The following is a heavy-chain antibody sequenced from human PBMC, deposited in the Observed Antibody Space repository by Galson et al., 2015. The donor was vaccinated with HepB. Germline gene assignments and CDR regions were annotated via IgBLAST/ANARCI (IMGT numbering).Heavy chain of an antibody. Sequence: SVKVSCKASGYTFTSYDINWVRQATGQGLEWMGWMNPHSGNTGYAQKFRGRVTMTRNTSISTAYMELSSLRSEDTAVYYCARGLGLTTVTQNYWGQGTLVTVSS. CDR2: MNPHSGNT. CDR1: GYTFTSYD. D-gene: IGHD4-11*01. V-gene: IGHV1-8*01. J-gene: IGHJ4*02. CDR3: ARGLGLTTVTQNY.